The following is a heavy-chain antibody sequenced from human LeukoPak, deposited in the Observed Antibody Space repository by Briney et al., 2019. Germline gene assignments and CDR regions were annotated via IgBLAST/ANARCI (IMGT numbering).Heavy chain of an antibody. D-gene: IGHD2-2*02. J-gene: IGHJ5*02. Sequence: SEILSLTCTVSGGSISSYYWSWIRQPPGKGLEWIGYIYYSGSTNYNPSLKSRVTTSVDKSKNQFSLKLSSVTAADTAVYYCARALMRDIVVVPAAIRNWFDPWGQGTLVTVSS. CDR2: IYYSGST. CDR3: ARALMRDIVVVPAAIRNWFDP. V-gene: IGHV4-59*08. CDR1: GGSISSYY.